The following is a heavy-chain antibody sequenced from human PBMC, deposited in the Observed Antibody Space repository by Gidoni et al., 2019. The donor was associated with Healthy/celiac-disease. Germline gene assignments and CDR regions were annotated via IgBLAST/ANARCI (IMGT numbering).Heavy chain of an antibody. CDR2: ISAYNGNT. V-gene: IGHV1-18*01. CDR3: ARVSRNAYCGGDCYLINTLSDYYYYGMDV. CDR1: GYTFTSYG. Sequence: QVQLVQSGAEVKKPGASVKVSCKASGYTFTSYGISWVRQAPGQGLEWMGWISAYNGNTNYAQKLQGRVTMTTDTSTSTAYMELRSLRSDDTAVYYCARVSRNAYCGGDCYLINTLSDYYYYGMDVWGQGTTVTVSS. J-gene: IGHJ6*02. D-gene: IGHD2-21*01.